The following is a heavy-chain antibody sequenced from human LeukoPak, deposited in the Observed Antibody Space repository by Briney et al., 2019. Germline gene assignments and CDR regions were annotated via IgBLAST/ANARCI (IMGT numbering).Heavy chain of an antibody. Sequence: GASVKVSCKASGYTFTSYDINWVRQATGQGLEWMGWMNPNSGNTGYAQKFQGRVTMTRNPSISTAYMELSSLRSEDTAVFYCARSLRYMVRGTLLGYWGQGTLVTVSS. CDR1: GYTFTSYD. J-gene: IGHJ4*02. V-gene: IGHV1-8*01. D-gene: IGHD3-10*01. CDR2: MNPNSGNT. CDR3: ARSLRYMVRGTLLGY.